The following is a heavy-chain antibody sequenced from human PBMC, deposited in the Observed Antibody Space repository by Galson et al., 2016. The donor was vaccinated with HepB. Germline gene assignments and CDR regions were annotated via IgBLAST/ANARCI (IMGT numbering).Heavy chain of an antibody. CDR1: GYTFTADH. V-gene: IGHV1-2*02. J-gene: IGHJ3*02. D-gene: IGHD1-7*01. Sequence: VKVSCKASGYTFTADHMHWVRQAPGQGLEWMGWINPNGGGTHYAQKFQGRVTLTRDTSISTAYMELSSLISDDTAVYYCARIKEELRRAFDIWGQGTMLTVSS. CDR3: ARIKEELRRAFDI. CDR2: INPNGGGT.